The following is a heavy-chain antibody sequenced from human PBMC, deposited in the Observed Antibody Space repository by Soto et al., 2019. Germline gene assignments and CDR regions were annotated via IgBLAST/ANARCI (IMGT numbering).Heavy chain of an antibody. J-gene: IGHJ2*01. V-gene: IGHV1-2*02. CDR1: GYTFTGYY. CDR3: ARGSTSAWLYWYFDL. CDR2: INPKSGGT. D-gene: IGHD1-26*01. Sequence: ASVKVSCKTSGYTFTGYYIHWVRQAPGRGLEWMGWINPKSGGTDYAQRFQRRVSMARDMSINTAYMEMSSLTSDDTAVYYCARGSTSAWLYWYFDLWGRGTLVTVSS.